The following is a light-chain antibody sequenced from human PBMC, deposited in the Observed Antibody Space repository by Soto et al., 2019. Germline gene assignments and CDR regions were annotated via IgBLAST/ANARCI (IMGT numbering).Light chain of an antibody. V-gene: IGKV4-1*01. CDR1: QSVLYSSNNKNY. Sequence: DIVMTQSPDSLAVSLGERATINCKSSQSVLYSSNNKNYLAWYQQKPGQPPKLLIYWASTRESGVPDRFSGSGSGTAFPLTISSLQAEAVAVYYCQQYYRTPWTFGQGTKVEIK. J-gene: IGKJ1*01. CDR3: QQYYRTPWT. CDR2: WAS.